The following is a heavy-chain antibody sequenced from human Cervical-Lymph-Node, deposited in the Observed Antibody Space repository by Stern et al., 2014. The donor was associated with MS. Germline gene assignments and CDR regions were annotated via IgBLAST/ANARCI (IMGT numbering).Heavy chain of an antibody. Sequence: VQLLESGGGVVQPGRSLRLSCAASGFTFSSYGMHWVRQAPGKGLEWVAVISYDGSNKYYADSVKGRFTISRDNSKNTLYLQMNSLRAEDTAVYYCAKQAVVVVAGPIPDYWGQGTLVTVSS. J-gene: IGHJ4*02. CDR2: ISYDGSNK. D-gene: IGHD2-15*01. V-gene: IGHV3-30*18. CDR1: GFTFSSYG. CDR3: AKQAVVVVAGPIPDY.